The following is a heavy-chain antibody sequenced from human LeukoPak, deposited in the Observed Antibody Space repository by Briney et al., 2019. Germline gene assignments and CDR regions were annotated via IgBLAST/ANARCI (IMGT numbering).Heavy chain of an antibody. CDR2: ISSGSSYI. CDR3: ARDSSGWSRDY. D-gene: IGHD6-19*01. Sequence: KPGGSLRLSCAASGCTFSTYSMNWVREAPGKGLEWVSSISSGSSYIYHADSVKGRFTISRDNAKNSLYLQMNSLRAEDTAVYYCARDSSGWSRDYWGQGTLVTVSS. J-gene: IGHJ4*02. V-gene: IGHV3-21*01. CDR1: GCTFSTYS.